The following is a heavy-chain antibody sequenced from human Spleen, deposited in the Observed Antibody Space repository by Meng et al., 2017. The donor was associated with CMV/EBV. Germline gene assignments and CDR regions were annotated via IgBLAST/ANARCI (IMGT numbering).Heavy chain of an antibody. D-gene: IGHD2-15*01. CDR1: GFTFSSYG. J-gene: IGHJ4*02. CDR2: IRYDGSNK. CDR3: AKVSRGSKPWPVVVNVPYFDY. Sequence: GESLKISCAASGFTFSSYGMHWVRQAPGKGLEWVAFIRYDGSNKYYADSVKGRFTISRDNSKNTLYLQMNSLRAEDTAVYYCAKVSRGSKPWPVVVNVPYFDYWGQGTLVTVSS. V-gene: IGHV3-30*02.